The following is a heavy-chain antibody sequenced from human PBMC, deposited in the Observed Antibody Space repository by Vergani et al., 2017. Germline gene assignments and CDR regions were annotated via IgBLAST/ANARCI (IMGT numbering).Heavy chain of an antibody. D-gene: IGHD3-9*01. CDR3: ARDIRAFDWLLHWYFDL. J-gene: IGHJ2*01. CDR2: ISGSGGST. V-gene: IGHV3-23*01. CDR1: GFTFNHYA. Sequence: EVQLLESGGDLVQPGGSLRLSCAASGFTFNHYAMNWVRQAPGKGLEWVSGISGSGGSTYYAGSVKGRFTISRDNAKNSLYLQMNSLRAEDTAVYYCARDIRAFDWLLHWYFDLWGRGTLVTVSS.